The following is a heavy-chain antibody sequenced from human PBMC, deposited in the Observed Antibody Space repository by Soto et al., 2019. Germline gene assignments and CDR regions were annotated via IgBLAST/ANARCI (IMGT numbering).Heavy chain of an antibody. D-gene: IGHD1-26*01. J-gene: IGHJ4*01. CDR3: ARAPGESGSYYGFFDY. CDR1: GFTFSSNN. Sequence: EVRLVESGGGLVQPGGSLRLSCEASGFTFSSNNLNWVRQAPGKGLEWVSYISFSSSNIYYADSVKGRFTISRDNAKNSLYLQMNSLRDEDTAVYYCARAPGESGSYYGFFDYWGHGTLVTVS. V-gene: IGHV3-48*02. CDR2: ISFSSSNI.